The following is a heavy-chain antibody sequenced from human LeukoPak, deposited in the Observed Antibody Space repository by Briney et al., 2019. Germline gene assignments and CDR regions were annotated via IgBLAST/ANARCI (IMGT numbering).Heavy chain of an antibody. CDR3: ARGGAYGSGSYLGLGMDV. CDR2: SGSI. J-gene: IGHJ6*02. D-gene: IGHD3-10*01. CDR1: GGSFSGYY. Sequence: NPSETLSLTCAVYGGSFSGYYWSWIRQPPGKGLEWIGYSGSINYNPSLKSRVTISVDTSNNQFSLKLSSVTAADTAVYYCARGGAYGSGSYLGLGMDVWGQGTTVTVSS. V-gene: IGHV4-59*01.